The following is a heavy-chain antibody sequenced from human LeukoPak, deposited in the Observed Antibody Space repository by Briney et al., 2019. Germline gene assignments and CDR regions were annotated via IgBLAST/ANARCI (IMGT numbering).Heavy chain of an antibody. Sequence: GGSLRLSCAASGFTFSSYAMHRVRQAPGKGLEWVAVISYDGSNKYYADSVKGRFTISRDNSKNTPYLQMNSLRAEDTAVYYCARRLRGAFDIWGQGTMVTVSS. D-gene: IGHD2-15*01. J-gene: IGHJ3*02. CDR3: ARRLRGAFDI. CDR2: ISYDGSNK. V-gene: IGHV3-30-3*01. CDR1: GFTFSSYA.